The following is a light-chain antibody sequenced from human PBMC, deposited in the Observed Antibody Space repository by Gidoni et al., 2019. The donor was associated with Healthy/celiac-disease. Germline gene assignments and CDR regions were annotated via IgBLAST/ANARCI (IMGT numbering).Light chain of an antibody. V-gene: IGLV1-40*01. J-gene: IGLJ2*01. CDR1: SSNIGAGYD. CDR3: QSYDSSLSGVV. Sequence: QSVLTQPPSVSGAPGQRVTISCTGSSSNIGAGYDVHWYQQLPGTAPKLPIYGNSNRPSVVPDRFSGSKSGTSASLAITGLQAEDEADYYCQSYDSSLSGVVFGGGTKLTVL. CDR2: GNS.